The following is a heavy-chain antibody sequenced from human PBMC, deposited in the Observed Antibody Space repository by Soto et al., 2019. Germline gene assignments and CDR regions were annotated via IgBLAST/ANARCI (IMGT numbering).Heavy chain of an antibody. Sequence: ASVKVSCKASGGTFSSYTISWVRQAPGQGLEWMGRIIPILGIANYAQKFQGRVTITADKSTSTAYMELSSLRSEDTAVYYCARGLGPVVVPAATYYYYMDVWGKGTTVTVSS. D-gene: IGHD2-2*01. J-gene: IGHJ6*03. CDR2: IIPILGIA. CDR3: ARGLGPVVVPAATYYYYMDV. CDR1: GGTFSSYT. V-gene: IGHV1-69*02.